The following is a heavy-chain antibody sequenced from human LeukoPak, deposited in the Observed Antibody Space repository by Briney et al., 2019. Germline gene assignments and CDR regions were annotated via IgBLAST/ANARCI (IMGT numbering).Heavy chain of an antibody. Sequence: ASVKVSCKASGYTFTGYYMHWVRQAPGQGLEWMGWINPNSGGTNYAQKFQGRVTMTRDTSISTAYMELSRLRSGDTAVYYCARVNDRYSGSYYVYWGQGTLVTVSS. D-gene: IGHD1-26*01. V-gene: IGHV1-2*02. CDR1: GYTFTGYY. CDR2: INPNSGGT. J-gene: IGHJ4*02. CDR3: ARVNDRYSGSYYVY.